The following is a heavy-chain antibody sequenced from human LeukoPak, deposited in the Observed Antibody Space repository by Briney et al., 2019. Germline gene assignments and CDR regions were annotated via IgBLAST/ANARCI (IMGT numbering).Heavy chain of an antibody. CDR3: ARDAVIAAAELYYYYGMDV. CDR1: GYTFTTSG. J-gene: IGHJ6*02. CDR2: ISAYNGNT. Sequence: GASVKVSCKASGYTFTTSGISWVRQAPGQGLEWMGWISAYNGNTNYAQKLQGRVTMTTDTSTSTAYMELRSLRSDDTAVYYCARDAVIAAAELYYYYGMDVWGQGTTVTVSS. V-gene: IGHV1-18*01. D-gene: IGHD6-13*01.